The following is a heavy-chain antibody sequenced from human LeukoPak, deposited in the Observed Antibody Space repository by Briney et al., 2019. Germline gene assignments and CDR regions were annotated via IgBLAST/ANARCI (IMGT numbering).Heavy chain of an antibody. CDR3: ARASYSYDITGWVPFDY. J-gene: IGHJ4*02. CDR1: GGSFSGYY. V-gene: IGHV4-34*01. Sequence: SETLSLTCAVYGGSFSGYYWSWIRQPPGKGLEWIGEINHSGSTNYNPSLKSRVTISGDTSENQFSLRLSSVTAADTAVYYCARASYSYDITGWVPFDYWGQGTLVTVSS. CDR2: INHSGST. D-gene: IGHD3-22*01.